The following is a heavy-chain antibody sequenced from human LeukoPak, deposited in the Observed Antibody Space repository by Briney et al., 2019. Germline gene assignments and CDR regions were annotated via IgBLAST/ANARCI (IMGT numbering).Heavy chain of an antibody. CDR1: GFTFSSYS. CDR2: ISSSSSYI. CDR3: AKDRCSNGIGCYYYYMDV. Sequence: GGSLRLSCAASGFTFSSYSMNWVRQAPGKGLEWVSSISSSSSYIYYADSVKGRFTISRDSSKNILYLQMNSLRAEDTAVYYCAKDRCSNGIGCYYYYMDVWGKGTTVTISS. J-gene: IGHJ6*03. V-gene: IGHV3-21*01. D-gene: IGHD2-8*01.